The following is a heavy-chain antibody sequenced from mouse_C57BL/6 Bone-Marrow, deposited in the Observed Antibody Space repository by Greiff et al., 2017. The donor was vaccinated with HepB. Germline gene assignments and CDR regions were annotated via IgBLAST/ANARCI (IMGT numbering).Heavy chain of an antibody. CDR3: ARSFITTVPPDY. CDR1: GYTFTSYW. Sequence: QVQLQQPGAELVMPGASVKLSCKASGYTFTSYWMHWVKQRPGQGLEWIGEIDPSDSYTNYNQKFKGKSTLTVDKSSSTAYMQLSSLTSEDSAVYYCARSFITTVPPDYWGQGTTLTVSS. V-gene: IGHV1-69*01. J-gene: IGHJ2*01. CDR2: IDPSDSYT. D-gene: IGHD1-1*01.